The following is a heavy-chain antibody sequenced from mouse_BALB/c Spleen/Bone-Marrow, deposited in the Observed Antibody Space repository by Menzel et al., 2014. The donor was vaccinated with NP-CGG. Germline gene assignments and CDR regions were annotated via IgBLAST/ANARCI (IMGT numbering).Heavy chain of an antibody. J-gene: IGHJ2*01. D-gene: IGHD1-2*01. CDR2: ISYSGNT. CDR3: TRDYYGP. Sequence: EVKLMESGPSLVKPSQPLSLPCSVTGDSITSGHWNWIRKFPGNKLEYMGYISYSGNTYYNPSLISRISITRDTSNNQYYLQLNSVTTEDTATYYCTRDYYGPWGQGTTLTVSS. V-gene: IGHV3-8*02. CDR1: GDSITSGH.